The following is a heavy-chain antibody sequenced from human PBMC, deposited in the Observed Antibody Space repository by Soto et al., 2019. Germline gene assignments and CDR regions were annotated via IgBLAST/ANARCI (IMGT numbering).Heavy chain of an antibody. Sequence: QVQLVESGGGVVQPGRSLRLSCAASGFTFSSYGMHWVRQAPGKGLEWVAVISYDGSNKYYADSVKGRFTISRDNSKNPDSLLKNRPRDEDTGEYWGARGEADSVEAIGYWGQGTMVTVSS. CDR1: GFTFSSYG. J-gene: IGHJ4*02. CDR2: ISYDGSNK. V-gene: IGHV3-33*01. CDR3: ARGEADSVEAIGY. D-gene: IGHD3-16*01.